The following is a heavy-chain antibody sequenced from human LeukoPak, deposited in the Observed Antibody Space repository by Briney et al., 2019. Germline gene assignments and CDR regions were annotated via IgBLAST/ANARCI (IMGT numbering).Heavy chain of an antibody. CDR1: GYSFTSYW. J-gene: IGHJ6*03. D-gene: IGHD3-10*01. CDR2: IYPGGSDT. CDR3: ARAGAYYYIDV. Sequence: GESLKISCKGSGYSFTSYWIGWVRQMAGKGLEWMGIIYPGGSDTRYSPSFQGQVTISADQSIRTAYLQWSSLKASDTAMYYCARAGAYYYIDVWGQGTTVTVSS. V-gene: IGHV5-51*01.